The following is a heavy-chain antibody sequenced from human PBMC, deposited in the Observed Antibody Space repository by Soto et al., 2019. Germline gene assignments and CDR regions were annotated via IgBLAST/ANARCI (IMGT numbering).Heavy chain of an antibody. CDR2: IIPILGIA. CDR3: ASCPRDWWFDP. D-gene: IGHD2-21*01. CDR1: GGTFGSYT. V-gene: IGHV1-69*02. J-gene: IGHJ5*02. Sequence: QVQLVQSGAEVKKPGSSVKVSCKASGGTFGSYTISWVRQAPGQGLEWMGRIIPILGIANYAQKFQGRVTITADKSTSTAYMELSSLRSEDTAVYYCASCPRDWWFDPWGQGTLVTVSS.